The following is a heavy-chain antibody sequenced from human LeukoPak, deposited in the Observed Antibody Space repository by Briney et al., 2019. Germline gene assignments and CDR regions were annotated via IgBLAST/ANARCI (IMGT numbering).Heavy chain of an antibody. J-gene: IGHJ4*02. CDR1: GFIFSGHG. CDR2: IRSDGSTK. CDR3: AKDPGSTSCCGVLGDY. Sequence: PGGSLRLSCAASGFIFSGHGMHWVHQAPGKGLEWVAFIRSDGSTKYYADSVKGRFTISRDNSKNTLYLQMSSLRGEDTAVYYCAKDPGSTSCCGVLGDYWGQGTLVTVSS. D-gene: IGHD2-2*01. V-gene: IGHV3-30*02.